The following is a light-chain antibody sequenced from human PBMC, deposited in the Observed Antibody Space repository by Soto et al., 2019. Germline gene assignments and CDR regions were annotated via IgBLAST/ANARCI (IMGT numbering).Light chain of an antibody. J-gene: IGLJ2*01. CDR1: SSDVGGYNY. V-gene: IGLV2-14*01. CDR3: SSHTSSATLV. Sequence: QSVLTQPASVSGSPGQSIAISCTGTSSDVGGYNYVSWYQQRPGKAPKLMIYEVSNRPSGVSDRFSGSKSGNTASLTISGLQAEDEADYYCSSHTSSATLVFGGGTKVTVL. CDR2: EVS.